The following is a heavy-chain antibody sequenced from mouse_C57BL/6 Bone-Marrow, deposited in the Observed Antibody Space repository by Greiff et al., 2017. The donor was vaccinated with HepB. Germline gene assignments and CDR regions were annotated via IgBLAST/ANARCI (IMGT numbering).Heavy chain of an antibody. CDR1: GYTFTDYY. CDR2: IYPGSGST. J-gene: IGHJ4*01. CDR3: ARRGYGSSPYYAMDY. D-gene: IGHD1-1*01. V-gene: IGHV1-84*01. Sequence: QVQLQQSGPELVKPGASVKISCKASGYTFTDYYINWVKQRPGQGLEWIGWIYPGSGSTNYNEKFKSKATLTVDTSSSTAYMQLSSLTSEDSAVYYCARRGYGSSPYYAMDYWGQGTSVTVSS.